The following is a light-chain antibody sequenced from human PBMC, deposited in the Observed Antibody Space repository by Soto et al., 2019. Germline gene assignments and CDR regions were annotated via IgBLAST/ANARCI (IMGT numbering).Light chain of an antibody. V-gene: IGKV3-20*01. CDR1: QIVISNY. CDR3: QHYGSSHPTT. Sequence: EIVLTQSPGTLSLSPGERATLSCRASQIVISNYLAWYQQKPGQAPRLLIYGASQRATGLPDRFSGSGSGTELTLTISRLEPEDFAVYYCQHYGSSHPTTFCQGTRLEI. CDR2: GAS. J-gene: IGKJ5*01.